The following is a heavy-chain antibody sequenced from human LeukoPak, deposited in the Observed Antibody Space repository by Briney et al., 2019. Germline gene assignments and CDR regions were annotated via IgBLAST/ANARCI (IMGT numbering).Heavy chain of an antibody. V-gene: IGHV3-23*01. CDR3: AKGGGSRGGYSYGSHYIDY. Sequence: GGSLRLSCAASGFTFSSYEMNWVRQAPGKGLEWVSAISGSGGSTYYADSVKGRFTISRDNSKNTLYLQMNSLRAEDTAVYYCAKGGGSRGGYSYGSHYIDYWGQGTLVTVSS. CDR1: GFTFSSYE. J-gene: IGHJ4*02. CDR2: ISGSGGST. D-gene: IGHD5-18*01.